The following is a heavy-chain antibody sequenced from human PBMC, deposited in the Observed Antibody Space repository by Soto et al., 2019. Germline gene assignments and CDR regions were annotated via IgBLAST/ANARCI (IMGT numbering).Heavy chain of an antibody. D-gene: IGHD3-22*01. Sequence: SETLSLTCTVSGCSISSGGYYWSWIRQHPGKGLEWIGYIYYSGSTYYNPSLKSRVTISEDTSKNQFSLKLTSVTAADTAVYYCAGSDYYDTSGYYYRDDYWGQGTLVTVSS. CDR2: IYYSGST. J-gene: IGHJ4*02. CDR3: AGSDYYDTSGYYYRDDY. V-gene: IGHV4-31*03. CDR1: GCSISSGGYY.